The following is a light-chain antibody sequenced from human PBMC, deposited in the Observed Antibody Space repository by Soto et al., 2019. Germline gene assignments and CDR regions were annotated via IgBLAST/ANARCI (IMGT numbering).Light chain of an antibody. Sequence: QSALTQPPSASGSPGQSVTISCTGTSSDVGGYNYVSWYQQHPGKAPKLMIYEVSKRPSGVPDRFSGSKSGNTASLTVSGLLAEDEAAYYCSSYAASNNLVFGGGTKLTVL. V-gene: IGLV2-8*01. CDR2: EVS. CDR3: SSYAASNNLV. J-gene: IGLJ3*02. CDR1: SSDVGGYNY.